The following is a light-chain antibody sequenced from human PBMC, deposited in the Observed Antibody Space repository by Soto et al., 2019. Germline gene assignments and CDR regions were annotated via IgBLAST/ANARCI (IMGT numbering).Light chain of an antibody. CDR1: QSISSG. Sequence: DIQMTQSPSTLSASLGDRVTITCRASQSISSGLAWYQQKPGKAPKVLIYDASSLQSGVPSRFSGSGSGTEFTLTISSLKPDDFATYYCQQYQSYSRTFGQGTKVDI. CDR2: DAS. V-gene: IGKV1-5*01. CDR3: QQYQSYSRT. J-gene: IGKJ1*01.